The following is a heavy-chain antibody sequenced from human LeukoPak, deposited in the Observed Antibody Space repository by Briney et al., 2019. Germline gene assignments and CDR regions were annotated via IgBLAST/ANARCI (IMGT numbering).Heavy chain of an antibody. CDR3: ARAPGDYVGRYYYYYYMDV. CDR1: GGSISSGGYY. D-gene: IGHD4-17*01. Sequence: SEILSLTCTVSGGSISSGGYYWSWIRQPPGKGLEWIGYIYHSGSTYYNPSLKSRVTISVDRSKNQFSLKLSSVTAADTAVYYCARAPGDYVGRYYYYYYMDVWGKGTTVTVSS. V-gene: IGHV4-30-2*01. CDR2: IYHSGST. J-gene: IGHJ6*03.